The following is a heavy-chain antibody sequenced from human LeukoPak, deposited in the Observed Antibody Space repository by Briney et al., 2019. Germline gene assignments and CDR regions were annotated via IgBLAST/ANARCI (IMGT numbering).Heavy chain of an antibody. CDR3: ARGRRDYYDSIHFDY. V-gene: IGHV4-34*01. J-gene: IGHJ4*02. CDR1: GGSFSGYY. CDR2: INHSGST. D-gene: IGHD3-22*01. Sequence: SETLSLTCAVYGGSFSGYYRSWIRQPPGKGLEWIGEINHSGSTNYNPSLKSRVTISVDTSKNQFSLKLSSVTAADTAVYYCARGRRDYYDSIHFDYWGQGTLVTVSS.